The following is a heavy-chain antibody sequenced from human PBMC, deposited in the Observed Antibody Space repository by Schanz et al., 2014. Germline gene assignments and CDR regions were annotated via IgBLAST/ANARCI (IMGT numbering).Heavy chain of an antibody. V-gene: IGHV4-31*03. CDR2: IYHSGNT. D-gene: IGHD5-18*01. CDR3: ARKDTARVWFDP. Sequence: QVQLQESGPGLVEPSQTLSLSCTVSGGSISSGGYYWSWIRQHPGKGLEWIGYIYHSGNTYYNPSLKSRVTISIDTSKNQFSLKLSSVTAADTAVYYCARKDTARVWFDPWGQGTQVTVSS. CDR1: GGSISSGGYY. J-gene: IGHJ5*02.